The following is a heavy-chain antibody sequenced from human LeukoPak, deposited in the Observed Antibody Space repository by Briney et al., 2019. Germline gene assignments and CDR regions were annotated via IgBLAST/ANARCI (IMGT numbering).Heavy chain of an antibody. CDR1: GYTFTSYY. D-gene: IGHD3-3*01. J-gene: IGHJ4*02. CDR3: ARAGDFGVVIMSDYFDY. Sequence: GASVKVSCKASGYTFTSYYMHWVRQAPGQGLEWMGVVNPTDGRTTYAQNLQGRVTMTRDTSTSTVYMELSSLRSEDTAVYYCARAGDFGVVIMSDYFDYWGQGTLVTVSS. V-gene: IGHV1-46*01. CDR2: VNPTDGRT.